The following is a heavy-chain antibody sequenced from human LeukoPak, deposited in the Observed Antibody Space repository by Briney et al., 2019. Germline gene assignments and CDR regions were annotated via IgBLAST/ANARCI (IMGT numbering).Heavy chain of an antibody. D-gene: IGHD4-17*01. CDR3: ARGGATVTYGWVDY. J-gene: IGHJ4*02. CDR2: INPNSGGT. CDR1: GYTFTGYY. Sequence: ASVKVSCKASGYTFTGYYMRWVRQAPGQGLEWMGWINPNSGGTNYAQKFQGWVTMTRDTSISTAYMELSRLRSDDTAVYYCARGGATVTYGWVDYWGQGTLVTVSS. V-gene: IGHV1-2*04.